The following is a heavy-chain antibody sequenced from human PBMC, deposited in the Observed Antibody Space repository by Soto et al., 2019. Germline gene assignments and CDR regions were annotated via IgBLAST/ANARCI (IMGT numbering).Heavy chain of an antibody. Sequence: PWESLKVSCNGTGYSFTSYWTGWVRHMPVKGLEWMGIIYPGDFDTRYSPSFQGQVTISADKSISTAYLQWSSLKASDTAMYYCARLPVDTASRYGMDVWGQGTMVTVSS. CDR2: IYPGDFDT. D-gene: IGHD5-18*01. CDR3: ARLPVDTASRYGMDV. J-gene: IGHJ6*02. V-gene: IGHV5-51*01. CDR1: GYSFTSYW.